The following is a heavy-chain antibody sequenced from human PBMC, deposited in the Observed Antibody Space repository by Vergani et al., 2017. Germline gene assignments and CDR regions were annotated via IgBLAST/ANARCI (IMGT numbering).Heavy chain of an antibody. Sequence: QVQLVQSGAEVKKPGSSVKVSCKASGGTFSSYAISWVRQAPGQGLEWMGWIIPIFGTANHAQKFQGRVTITADESTSTAYMQLSRLRSVDAAVYYCSRDCLRSSWSNFDYWGQGTLVTVSS. CDR1: GGTFSSYA. D-gene: IGHD6-13*01. CDR3: SRDCLRSSWSNFDY. CDR2: IIPIFGTA. J-gene: IGHJ4*02. V-gene: IGHV1-69*01.